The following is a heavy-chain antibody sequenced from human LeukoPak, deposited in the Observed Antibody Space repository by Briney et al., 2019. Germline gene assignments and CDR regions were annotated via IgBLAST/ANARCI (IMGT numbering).Heavy chain of an antibody. J-gene: IGHJ5*02. Sequence: SETLSLTCTVSGGSISSYYWSWIRQPPGKGLEWIGYIYYSGSTNYNPSLKSRVTISVDTSKNQFSLKLSSVTAADTAVYYCARHGGSSGDWSDPWGQGTLVTVSS. V-gene: IGHV4-59*08. CDR2: IYYSGST. D-gene: IGHD6-19*01. CDR3: ARHGGSSGDWSDP. CDR1: GGSISSYY.